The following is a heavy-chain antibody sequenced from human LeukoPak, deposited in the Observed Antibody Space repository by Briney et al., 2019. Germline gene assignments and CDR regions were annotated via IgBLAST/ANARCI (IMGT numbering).Heavy chain of an antibody. CDR1: GFTFSRYW. CDR3: ARGGLDESFQY. J-gene: IGHJ1*01. V-gene: IGHV3-74*01. Sequence: GGSLRLSCAAPGFTFSRYWMHWVRQAPGKGLVWVSRINSDGSSTSYADSVKGRFTISRDNAKNTLYLQMNSLRAEDTAVYYCARGGLDESFQYWGQGTLVTVST. D-gene: IGHD6-25*01. CDR2: INSDGSST.